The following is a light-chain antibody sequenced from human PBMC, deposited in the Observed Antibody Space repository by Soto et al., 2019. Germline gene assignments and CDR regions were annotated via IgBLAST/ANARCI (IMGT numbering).Light chain of an antibody. J-gene: IGKJ2*01. CDR1: QSVSNNY. V-gene: IGKV3-20*01. CDR2: GSS. Sequence: EVVLTQSPATLSLSPGERATLSCRASQSVSNNYFAWYQQKPGQATRLLIFGSSDRAAGIPDRFSGSGSGTDFTLTISRLEPEDFVVYYCQQYGSSPPYTFGQGTKLEIK. CDR3: QQYGSSPPYT.